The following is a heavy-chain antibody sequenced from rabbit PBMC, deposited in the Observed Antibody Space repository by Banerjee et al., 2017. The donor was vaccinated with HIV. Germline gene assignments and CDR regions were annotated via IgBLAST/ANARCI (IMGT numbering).Heavy chain of an antibody. CDR2: IYAGDGST. D-gene: IGHD1-1*01. CDR3: ARDRPKSSGYLFEL. CDR1: GFDISSDYW. Sequence: QSLEESGGDLVQPGASLTLTCTASGFDISSDYWICWVRQAPGKGLEWIGCIYAGDGSTDYASWVNGRFTISKTSSTTVTLQMTSLTAADTGTYFCARDRPKSSGYLFELWGQGTLVTVS. J-gene: IGHJ4*01. V-gene: IGHV1S40*01.